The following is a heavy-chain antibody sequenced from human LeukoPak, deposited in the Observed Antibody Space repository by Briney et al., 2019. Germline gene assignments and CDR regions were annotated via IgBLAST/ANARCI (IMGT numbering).Heavy chain of an antibody. J-gene: IGHJ4*02. CDR3: ARDQVVPAAKAGIDY. Sequence: ASVKVSCKASGYTFTSYGISWVRQAPGQGLEWMGWISAYNSNTNYAQKLQGRVTMTTDTSTSTAYMELRSLRSDDTAVYYCARDQVVPAAKAGIDYWGQGTLVTVSS. D-gene: IGHD2-2*01. CDR1: GYTFTSYG. V-gene: IGHV1-18*01. CDR2: ISAYNSNT.